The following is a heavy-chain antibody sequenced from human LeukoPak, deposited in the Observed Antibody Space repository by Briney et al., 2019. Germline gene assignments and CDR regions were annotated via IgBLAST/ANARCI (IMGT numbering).Heavy chain of an antibody. D-gene: IGHD3-16*02. J-gene: IGHJ5*02. CDR2: INPRGSST. V-gene: IGHV1-46*01. Sequence: ASVKVSCKASGYSFTSHYMHWVRQAPGQGLEWMGLINPRGSSTLYAQKFQGRVTMTRDMSTTTDYMELSSLRSEDTAVYYCARDNSVGDIAWWFDPWGQGTLVPVSS. CDR3: ARDNSVGDIAWWFDP. CDR1: GYSFTSHY.